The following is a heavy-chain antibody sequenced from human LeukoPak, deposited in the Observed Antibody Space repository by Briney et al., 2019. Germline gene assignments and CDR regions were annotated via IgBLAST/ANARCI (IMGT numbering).Heavy chain of an antibody. CDR1: GVSINSHF. CDR3: AKDRGWLQFDY. V-gene: IGHV4-59*11. D-gene: IGHD5-24*01. Sequence: PSETLSLTCTVSGVSINSHFWNWIRHAPGKELEWIGYIYYSGVSNYNPSLKSRATISVDTSKSQFSLNLNSVTAADTAVYFCAKDRGWLQFDYWGQGILVTVSS. J-gene: IGHJ4*02. CDR2: IYYSGVS.